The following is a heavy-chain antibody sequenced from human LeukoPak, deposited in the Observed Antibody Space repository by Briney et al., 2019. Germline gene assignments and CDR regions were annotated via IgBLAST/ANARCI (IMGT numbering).Heavy chain of an antibody. CDR3: ARSRRRYCSSTSCYKYYYYGMDV. V-gene: IGHV4-34*01. Sequence: SETLSLTCAVYGGSFSGYYWSWIRQPPGKGLEWIGEINHSGSTNYNPSLKSRVTISVDTSKNQFSLKLSSVTAADTAVYYCARSRRRYCSSTSCYKYYYYGMDVWGQGTTVTVSS. J-gene: IGHJ6*02. D-gene: IGHD2-2*02. CDR2: INHSGST. CDR1: GGSFSGYY.